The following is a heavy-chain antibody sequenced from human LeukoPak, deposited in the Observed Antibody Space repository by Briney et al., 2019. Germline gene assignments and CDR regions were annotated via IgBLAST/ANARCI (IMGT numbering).Heavy chain of an antibody. V-gene: IGHV4-31*03. CDR2: IYYSGST. CDR3: ARDQVVPAATYYYYYGMDV. J-gene: IGHJ6*02. CDR1: GGSISSGGYY. Sequence: SQTLSLTCTVSGGSISSGGYYWSWIRQHPGKGLEWIGYIYYSGSTYYNPSLKSRVTISVDTSKNQFSLKLSSVTAADTAVYYCARDQVVPAATYYYYYGMDVWGQGSTVTVSS. D-gene: IGHD2-2*01.